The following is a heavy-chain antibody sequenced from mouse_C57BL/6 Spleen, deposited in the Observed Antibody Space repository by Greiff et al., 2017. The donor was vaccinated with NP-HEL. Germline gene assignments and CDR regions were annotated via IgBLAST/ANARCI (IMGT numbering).Heavy chain of an antibody. V-gene: IGHV1-59*01. CDR1: GYTFTSYW. J-gene: IGHJ4*01. D-gene: IGHD1-1*01. CDR2: IDPSDSYT. Sequence: QVQLLQPGAELVRPGTSVKLSCKASGYTFTSYWMHWVQQRPGQGLEWIGVIDPSDSYTNYNQKFKGKGTLTVDTSSSTAYMQLSSLTSEDSAVYYCARSHYYGSSYYAMDYWGQGTSVTVSS. CDR3: ARSHYYGSSYYAMDY.